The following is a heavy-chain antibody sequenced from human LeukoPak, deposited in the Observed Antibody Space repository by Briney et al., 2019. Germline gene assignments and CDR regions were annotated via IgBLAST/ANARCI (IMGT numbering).Heavy chain of an antibody. D-gene: IGHD3-9*01. Sequence: SETLSLTCAVYGGSFSGYYWSWIRQPPGKGLEWIGYIYYSGSTNYNPSLKSRVTISVDTSKNQFSLKLSSVTAADTAVYYCARGYYDILTGYSYYFDYWGQGTLVTVSS. V-gene: IGHV4-59*01. J-gene: IGHJ4*02. CDR3: ARGYYDILTGYSYYFDY. CDR1: GGSFSGYY. CDR2: IYYSGST.